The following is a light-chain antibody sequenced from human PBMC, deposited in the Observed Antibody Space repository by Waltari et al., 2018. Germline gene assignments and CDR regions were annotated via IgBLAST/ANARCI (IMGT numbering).Light chain of an antibody. CDR2: EVN. Sequence: QSALTQPASVSASPGQSITISCTGTSSDVGNYDLVSWYLHNPGKAPNLILYEVNKRPSGVSNRFSGSKSGNTASLTISGLQAEDEADYFCCSYAGSHTWVFGGGTKVTVL. J-gene: IGLJ3*02. V-gene: IGLV2-23*02. CDR1: SSDVGNYDL. CDR3: CSYAGSHTWV.